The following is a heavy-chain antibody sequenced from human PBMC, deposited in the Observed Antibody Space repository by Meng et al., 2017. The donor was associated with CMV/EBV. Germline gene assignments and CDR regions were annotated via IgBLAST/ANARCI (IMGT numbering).Heavy chain of an antibody. D-gene: IGHD3-10*01. Sequence: ASVKVSCKASGYTFTSYYMHWVRQAPGQGLEWMGIINPSGGSTSYAQKFQGRVTMTRDTSTSTVYMELSSLRAEDTAVYYCWRFGVSQGFDYWGQGTLVTVSS. V-gene: IGHV1-46*01. CDR1: GYTFTSYY. J-gene: IGHJ4*02. CDR3: WRFGVSQGFDY. CDR2: INPSGGST.